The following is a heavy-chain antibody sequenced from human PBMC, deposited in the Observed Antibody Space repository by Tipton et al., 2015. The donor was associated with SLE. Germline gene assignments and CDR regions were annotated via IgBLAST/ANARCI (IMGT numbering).Heavy chain of an antibody. V-gene: IGHV4-34*09. CDR3: AGRGDLVVVTAYLDY. J-gene: IGHJ4*02. Sequence: TLSLTCAVYGGSFSGYYWSWIRQPPGKGLEWIGDIYYTGSTYYNPSLKSRVTISVDTSKNQFSLKLSSVTAADTAVYYCAGRGDLVVVTAYLDYWGQGTLVTVSS. CDR2: IYYTGST. D-gene: IGHD2-21*02. CDR1: GGSFSGYY.